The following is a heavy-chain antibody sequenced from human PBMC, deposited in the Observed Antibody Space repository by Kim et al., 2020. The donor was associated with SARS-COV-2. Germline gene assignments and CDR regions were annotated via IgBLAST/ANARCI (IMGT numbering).Heavy chain of an antibody. D-gene: IGHD2-2*01. V-gene: IGHV4-34*01. Sequence: SETLSLTCAVYGGSFSGYYWSWIRQPPGKGLEWIGEINHSGSTNYNPSLKSRVTISVDTSKNQFSLKLSSVTAADTAVYYCARTVRYCSSTSCYRVYYFDYWGQGTLVTVSS. CDR2: INHSGST. J-gene: IGHJ4*02. CDR3: ARTVRYCSSTSCYRVYYFDY. CDR1: GGSFSGYY.